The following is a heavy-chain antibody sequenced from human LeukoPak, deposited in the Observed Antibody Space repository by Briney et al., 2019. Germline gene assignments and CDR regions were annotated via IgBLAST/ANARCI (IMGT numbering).Heavy chain of an antibody. CDR1: GGSISSSIYY. CDR2: IYYSGST. CDR3: ARTNPGDWFDP. J-gene: IGHJ5*02. V-gene: IGHV4-39*01. Sequence: SETLSLTCTVSGGSISSSIYYWGWIRQPPGKGLEWIGSIYYSGSTYYNPSLKSRVTISVDTSKNQFSLKLSSVTAADTAVYYCARTNPGDWFDPWGQGTLVTVSS. D-gene: IGHD3-10*01.